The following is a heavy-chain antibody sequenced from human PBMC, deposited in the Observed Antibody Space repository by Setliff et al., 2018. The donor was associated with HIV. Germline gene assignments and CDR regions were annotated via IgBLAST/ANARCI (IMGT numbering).Heavy chain of an antibody. D-gene: IGHD5-12*01. J-gene: IGHJ4*02. V-gene: IGHV4-59*08. CDR1: GGSISSHY. CDR3: VFGLRFSPFDN. CDR2: IYYSGST. Sequence: SETLSLTCTVSGGSISSHYWSWIRQPPGKGLEWIGSIYYSGSTNYNPSLKSRVTISVDTSKNQFSLKLTSVTAADTGLYYCVFGLRFSPFDNWGQGTLVTVSS.